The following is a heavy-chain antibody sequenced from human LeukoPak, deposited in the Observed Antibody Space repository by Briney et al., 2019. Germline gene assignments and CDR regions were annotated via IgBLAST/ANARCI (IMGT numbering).Heavy chain of an antibody. D-gene: IGHD5-12*01. CDR2: ISYDGSNK. J-gene: IGHJ4*02. V-gene: IGHV3-30*18. CDR3: AKERTVYSGYDYPFADY. CDR1: GFTFSSYG. Sequence: GRSLRLSCAASGFTFSSYGMPWVRQAPGKGLEWVAVISYDGSNKYYADSVKGRFTISRDNSKNTLYLQMNSLRAEDTAVYYCAKERTVYSGYDYPFADYWGQGTLVTVSS.